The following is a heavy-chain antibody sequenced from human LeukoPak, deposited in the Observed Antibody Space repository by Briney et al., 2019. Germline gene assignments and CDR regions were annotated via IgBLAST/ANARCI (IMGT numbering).Heavy chain of an antibody. V-gene: IGHV3-30*18. CDR2: ISNDGSKK. CDR3: AKDGYWSSTSCYPNHFDS. Sequence: GGSLRLSCAAPGFTFSPYAMRWVRQAPGKGLEWVALISNDGSKKYYADSVKGRFTISRDNSKNTLDLQMNSLRAEDAAVYYCAKDGYWSSTSCYPNHFDSWGQGTLVTVSS. D-gene: IGHD2-2*03. J-gene: IGHJ4*02. CDR1: GFTFSPYA.